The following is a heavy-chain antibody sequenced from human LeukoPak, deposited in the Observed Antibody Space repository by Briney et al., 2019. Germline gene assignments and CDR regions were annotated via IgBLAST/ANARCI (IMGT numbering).Heavy chain of an antibody. J-gene: IGHJ6*03. D-gene: IGHD3-10*01. CDR2: IYYSGST. V-gene: IGHV4-59*01. CDR3: ATNRDYMDV. Sequence: SETLSLSCTVSGASISSYYWSWIRQPPGKGLEWIGYIYYSGSTNYNPSLKSRVTISVDTSKNQFSLKLSSVTAADTAIYYCATNRDYMDVWGRGTTVTVSS. CDR1: GASISSYY.